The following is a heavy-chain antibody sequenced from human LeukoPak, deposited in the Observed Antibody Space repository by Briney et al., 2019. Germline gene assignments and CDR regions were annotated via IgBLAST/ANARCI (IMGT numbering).Heavy chain of an antibody. V-gene: IGHV1-8*01. Sequence: ASVKVACKVSGYNLTELSMNWVRQAPGKGLEWMGWMNPNSGNTGYAQKFQGRVTMTRNTSISTAYMELSSLRSEDTAVYYCARGIHGDYLFYYYYYYMDVWGKGTTVTISS. D-gene: IGHD4-17*01. CDR3: ARGIHGDYLFYYYYYYMDV. CDR2: MNPNSGNT. J-gene: IGHJ6*03. CDR1: GYNLTELS.